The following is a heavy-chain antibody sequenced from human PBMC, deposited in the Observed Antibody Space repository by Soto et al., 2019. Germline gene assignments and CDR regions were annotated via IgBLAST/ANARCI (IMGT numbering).Heavy chain of an antibody. V-gene: IGHV3-23*01. CDR1: GFTFSSYA. CDR2: ISGSGGST. J-gene: IGHJ4*02. Sequence: GGSLRLSCAASGFTFSSYAMSWVRQAPGKGLEWVSAISGSGGSTYYADSVKGRFTISRDNSKNTLYLQMNSLRAEDTAVYYCVNSGGWTPFDYWGQGTLVTVSS. D-gene: IGHD6-19*01. CDR3: VNSGGWTPFDY.